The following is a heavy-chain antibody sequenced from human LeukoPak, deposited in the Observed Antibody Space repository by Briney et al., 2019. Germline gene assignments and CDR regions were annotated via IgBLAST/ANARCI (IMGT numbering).Heavy chain of an antibody. CDR3: AANYCSGGSCYVHYFHY. J-gene: IGHJ4*02. CDR2: IIPIFGTA. CDR1: GGTFSSYA. D-gene: IGHD2-15*01. V-gene: IGHV1-69*13. Sequence: ASVKVSCKASGGTFSSYAISWVRQAPGQGLEWMGGIIPIFGTANYAQKFQGRVTITADESTSTAYMELSSLRSEDTAVYHCAANYCSGGSCYVHYFHYWGQGTLVTVSS.